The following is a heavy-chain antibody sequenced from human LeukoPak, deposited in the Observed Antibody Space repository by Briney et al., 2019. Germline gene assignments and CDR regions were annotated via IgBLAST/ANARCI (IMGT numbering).Heavy chain of an antibody. D-gene: IGHD2-2*01. J-gene: IGHJ5*02. CDR3: ARAVPAAVTNWFDP. V-gene: IGHV1-2*02. Sequence: ASVKVSCKASGYTLTGYYMHWVRQAPGQGLEWMGWINPNSGGTNYAQKFQGRVTMTRDTSISTAYMELSRLRSDDTAVYYCARAVPAAVTNWFDPWGQGTLVTVSS. CDR2: INPNSGGT. CDR1: GYTLTGYY.